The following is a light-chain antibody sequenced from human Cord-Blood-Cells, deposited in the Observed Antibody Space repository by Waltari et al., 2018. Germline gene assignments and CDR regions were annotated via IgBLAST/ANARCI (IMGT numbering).Light chain of an antibody. CDR1: QSISSY. J-gene: IGKJ1*01. CDR3: QQSYSTLWT. Sequence: DIQMTQSPSSLSASVGDRVTITCRASQSISSYLNWYQQKPGKAPKLLSYAASSLQSGVPSRFSGSGSGTDFTHTISSLQPEDFATYDCQQSYSTLWTFGQGTKVEIK. CDR2: AAS. V-gene: IGKV1-39*01.